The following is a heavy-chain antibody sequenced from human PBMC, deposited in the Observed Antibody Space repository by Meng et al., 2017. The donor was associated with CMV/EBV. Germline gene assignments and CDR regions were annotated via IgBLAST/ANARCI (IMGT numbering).Heavy chain of an antibody. CDR1: GLSMRFFW. CDR2: IDENGSSV. Sequence: EVQLVEFGGGLVLPGGSLRLSCGVSGLSMRFFWMHWVRQVPGKGLEWLSRIDENGSSVSYADSVRGRFTISRDDAKNTLFLQMNSLRVEDTAVYYCARGLEEGLGWEMGYWGHGTLVTVSS. D-gene: IGHD3-16*01. J-gene: IGHJ4*01. CDR3: ARGLEEGLGWEMGY. V-gene: IGHV3-74*01.